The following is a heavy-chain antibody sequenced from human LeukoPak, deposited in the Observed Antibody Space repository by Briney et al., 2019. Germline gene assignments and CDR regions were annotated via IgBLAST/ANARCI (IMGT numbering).Heavy chain of an antibody. J-gene: IGHJ4*02. Sequence: GGSLRLSCAASGFTFSSYGIHWVRQAPGKGLEWVAVTWYDGSNKYYADSVKGRFTISRDNSKNTLYLQMNSLRAEDTAVYYCAKPGYPTNRVVQELYWGQGTLVTVSS. CDR2: TWYDGSNK. CDR3: AKPGYPTNRVVQELY. V-gene: IGHV3-33*06. D-gene: IGHD1-7*01. CDR1: GFTFSSYG.